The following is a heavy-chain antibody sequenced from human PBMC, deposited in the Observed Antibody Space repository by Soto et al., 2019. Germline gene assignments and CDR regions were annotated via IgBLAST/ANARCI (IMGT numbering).Heavy chain of an antibody. D-gene: IGHD6-13*01. Sequence: EVQLVESGGGLIQPGGSLRLSCAASGFTVSSNFMTWVRQAPGKGLEWVSNIHRGGTTYYADAVRGRFSVSRDNSKNALFLQMNSLRVEDTDVYFCTRGADNSWDYEYGMDVLGQGTAVTVSS. CDR2: IHRGGTT. CDR3: TRGADNSWDYEYGMDV. J-gene: IGHJ6*02. CDR1: GFTVSSNF. V-gene: IGHV3-53*01.